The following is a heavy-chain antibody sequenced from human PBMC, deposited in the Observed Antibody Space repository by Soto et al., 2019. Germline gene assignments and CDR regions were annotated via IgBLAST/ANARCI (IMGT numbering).Heavy chain of an antibody. V-gene: IGHV3-7*01. CDR2: IKQDGSEK. J-gene: IGHJ4*02. CDR1: GFTLSSYW. Sequence: PGGSLRLSCAASGFTLSSYWVSWVRQAPGKGLEWVANIKQDGSEKYYVDSVKGRFTISRDNSKNTLYLQMNSLRAEDTAVYYCARENFVPTVTTRQTPPYIDYRGQGSLVTVSS. D-gene: IGHD4-17*01. CDR3: ARENFVPTVTTRQTPPYIDY.